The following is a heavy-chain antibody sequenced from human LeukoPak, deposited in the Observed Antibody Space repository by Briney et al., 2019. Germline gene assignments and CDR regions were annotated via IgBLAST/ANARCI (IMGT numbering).Heavy chain of an antibody. CDR3: ARTPYYGSGSYYNYFDY. Sequence: GSGPALVKLTQTLTLTCTFSGFSLSTSGMRVSWIRQPPGKALEWLARIDWDDDKFYSTSLKTRLTISKDTSKNQVVLTMTNMDPVDTATYYCARTPYYGSGSYYNYFDYWGQGILVTVSS. CDR1: GFSLSTSGMR. J-gene: IGHJ4*02. V-gene: IGHV2-70*04. D-gene: IGHD3-10*01. CDR2: IDWDDDK.